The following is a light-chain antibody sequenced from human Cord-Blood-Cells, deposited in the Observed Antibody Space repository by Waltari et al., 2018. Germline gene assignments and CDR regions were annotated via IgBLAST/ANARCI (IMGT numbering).Light chain of an antibody. CDR2: SNN. J-gene: IGLJ3*02. V-gene: IGLV1-44*01. CDR3: AAWDDSLNGPV. CDR1: SSNIGSNP. Sequence: QSVLTQPPSASGTPGQRVTISGSGSSSNIGSNPVNWYQQLPGPAPKLLTYSNNQRPSGVPDRFSGSKSGTSASLAISGLQSEDEADYYCAAWDDSLNGPVFGGGTKLTVL.